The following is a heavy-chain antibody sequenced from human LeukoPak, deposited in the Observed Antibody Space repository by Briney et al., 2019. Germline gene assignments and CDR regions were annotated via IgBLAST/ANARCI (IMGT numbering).Heavy chain of an antibody. J-gene: IGHJ4*02. CDR1: GFTFSIYS. CDR2: INSDGNGT. CDR3: ARGVAYSYGSASLF. V-gene: IGHV3-74*01. D-gene: IGHD3-10*01. Sequence: PGGSLRLSCAASGFTFSIYSMHWVPHAPGKGLGWVSRINSDGNGTNYAHSVKGRFTISKDNAKNTLYLQMNSLSAEDTAVYYCARGVAYSYGSASLFWGRGTLVTVSS.